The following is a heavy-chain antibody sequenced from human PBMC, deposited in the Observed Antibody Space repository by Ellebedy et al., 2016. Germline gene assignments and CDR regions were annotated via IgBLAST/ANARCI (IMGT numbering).Heavy chain of an antibody. CDR1: GASISSYY. J-gene: IGHJ3*01. Sequence: GSLRLSXNVSGASISSYYWTWVRQSPGKGLEHIGYVYFTGSFNSNPSLKSRVTISIDTPRKQFSLELKSVTAADTAVYYCARHLTLGGFISPNDAFDVWGQGIMVTVSS. V-gene: IGHV4-59*08. D-gene: IGHD3-16*02. CDR2: VYFTGSF. CDR3: ARHLTLGGFISPNDAFDV.